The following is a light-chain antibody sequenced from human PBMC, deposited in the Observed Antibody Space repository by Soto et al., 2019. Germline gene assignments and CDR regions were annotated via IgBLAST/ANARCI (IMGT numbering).Light chain of an antibody. J-gene: IGKJ4*01. V-gene: IGKV3-15*01. CDR2: GAS. CDR3: QQYNKWPLT. CDR1: QSVSSN. Sequence: EIVMTLSPATLSVSPGERATLSCRASQSVSSNLAWYQHKPGQAPRLLIYGASTRATGIPARFSGSGSGTEFTLTISSLQSEDFAVYYCQQYNKWPLTFGGGTKVEIK.